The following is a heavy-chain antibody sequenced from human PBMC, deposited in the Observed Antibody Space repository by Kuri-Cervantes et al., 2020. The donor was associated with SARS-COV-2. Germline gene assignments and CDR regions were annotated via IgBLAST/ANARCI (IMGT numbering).Heavy chain of an antibody. D-gene: IGHD7-27*01. V-gene: IGHV3-21*01. J-gene: IGHJ4*02. Sequence: GGSLRLSCAASGFTFRSYSMNWVRQTPGKGLEWVSSIDSSSDYIYYADSVKGRFTISRDNANNSLSLQMNSLGAEDTAVYYCAREEGGELGEAFDYWGQGALVTVSS. CDR3: AREEGGELGEAFDY. CDR1: GFTFRSYS. CDR2: IDSSSDYI.